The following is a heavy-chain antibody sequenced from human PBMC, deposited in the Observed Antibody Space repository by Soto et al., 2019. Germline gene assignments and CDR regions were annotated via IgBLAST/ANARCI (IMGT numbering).Heavy chain of an antibody. Sequence: PGESLKISCKGSGDSFTSNWIGWVRQMPGKGLEWVGIIYPGDSDTRYSPSFQGHVTISADKSISTAYLQWGSLKASDTAIYYCARQQSSDGYDPASLAYWGKGTQVTVSS. J-gene: IGHJ4*02. CDR3: ARQQSSDGYDPASLAY. V-gene: IGHV5-51*01. CDR2: IYPGDSDT. D-gene: IGHD5-12*01. CDR1: GDSFTSNW.